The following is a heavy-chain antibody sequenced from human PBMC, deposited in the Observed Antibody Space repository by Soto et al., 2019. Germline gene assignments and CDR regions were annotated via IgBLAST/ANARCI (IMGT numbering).Heavy chain of an antibody. CDR1: GFILRNYW. CDR3: ARYRSLDP. J-gene: IGHJ5*02. CDR2: IKEDGSEK. D-gene: IGHD3-16*02. Sequence: PGGSLRLSCADSGFILRNYWMSWVRRAPGMGLQWVASIKEDGSEKYYVDPVKGRFTISRENAKNSLYLQMNSLRAEDTAVYYCARYRSLDPWGQGILVTVYS. V-gene: IGHV3-7*03.